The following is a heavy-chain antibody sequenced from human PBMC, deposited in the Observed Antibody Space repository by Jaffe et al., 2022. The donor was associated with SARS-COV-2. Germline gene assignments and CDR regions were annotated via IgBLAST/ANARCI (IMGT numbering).Heavy chain of an antibody. J-gene: IGHJ6*02. Sequence: QVQLVQSGAEVKKPGASVKVSCKASGYTFTSYYMHWVRQAPGQGLEWMGIINPSGGSTSYAQKFQGRVTMTRDTSTSTVYMELSSLRSEDTAVYYCASSPVLLWFGDPLGNGGMDVWGQGTTVTVSS. CDR2: INPSGGST. CDR1: GYTFTSYY. CDR3: ASSPVLLWFGDPLGNGGMDV. D-gene: IGHD3-10*01. V-gene: IGHV1-46*01.